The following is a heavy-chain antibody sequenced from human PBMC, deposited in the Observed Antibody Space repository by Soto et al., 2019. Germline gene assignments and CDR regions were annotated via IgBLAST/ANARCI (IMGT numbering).Heavy chain of an antibody. CDR3: ARGPRYFDWLFSNWFDP. D-gene: IGHD3-9*01. Sequence: GASVKASCKASGDTFTGYYMHWVRQAPEQGLEWMGWINPNSGGTNYAQKFQGWVTMTRDTSISTAYMELSRLRSDDTAVYYCARGPRYFDWLFSNWFDPWGQGTLVTVSS. J-gene: IGHJ5*02. CDR2: INPNSGGT. V-gene: IGHV1-2*04. CDR1: GDTFTGYY.